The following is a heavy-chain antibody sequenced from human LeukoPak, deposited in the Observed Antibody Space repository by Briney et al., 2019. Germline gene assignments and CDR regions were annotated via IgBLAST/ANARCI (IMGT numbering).Heavy chain of an antibody. CDR1: GFTFRSYA. D-gene: IGHD3-10*01. V-gene: IGHV3-23*01. CDR3: AKDPLPVIATSYFDS. Sequence: GGSLRLSCAASGFTFRSYAMSWVRQAPGEGLEWVSIISGSGTNTYYADSVKGRFTISRDNSQNTLYLQMNSLRAEDTAVYYCAKDPLPVIATSYFDSWGQGTLVTVSS. CDR2: ISGSGTNT. J-gene: IGHJ4*02.